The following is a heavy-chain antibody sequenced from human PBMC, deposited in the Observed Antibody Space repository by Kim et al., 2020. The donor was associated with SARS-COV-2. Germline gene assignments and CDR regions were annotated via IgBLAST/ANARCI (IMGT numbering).Heavy chain of an antibody. V-gene: IGHV4-34*01. CDR3: ARGRSVTTFYYYYGMDV. D-gene: IGHD4-17*01. Sequence: SETLSLTCAVYGGSFSGYYWSWIRQPPGKGLEWIGEINHSGSTNYNPSLKSRVTISVDTSKNQFSLKLSSVTAADTAVYYCARGRSVTTFYYYYGMDVWGQGTTVTVSS. J-gene: IGHJ6*02. CDR1: GGSFSGYY. CDR2: INHSGST.